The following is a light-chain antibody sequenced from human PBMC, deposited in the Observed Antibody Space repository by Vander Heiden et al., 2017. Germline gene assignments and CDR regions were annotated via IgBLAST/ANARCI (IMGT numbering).Light chain of an antibody. Sequence: DIQIRQCPSSLSASVGDRGTITCQASQDISNYLNWYQQKPGKAPKLLIYDASNLETGVPSRSSRRGSGIDFTFTRRSRQQEDITSYYCQQNDYPPWITFGQGTRLEIK. J-gene: IGKJ5*01. CDR2: DAS. CDR1: QDISNY. CDR3: QQNDYPPWIT. V-gene: IGKV1-33*01.